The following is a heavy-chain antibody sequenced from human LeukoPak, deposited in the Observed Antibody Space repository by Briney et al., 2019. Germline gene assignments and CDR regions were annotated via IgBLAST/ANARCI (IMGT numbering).Heavy chain of an antibody. CDR1: GGSISSYY. CDR3: ARVTGYRIEDYFDY. CDR2: IYYSGST. J-gene: IGHJ4*02. V-gene: IGHV4-59*01. D-gene: IGHD6-13*01. Sequence: PSETLSLTCTVSGGSISSYYWSWIRQPPGKGLEWIGYIYYSGSTNYNPSLKSRVTISVETSKNEFSLKLKSVTAADTAVYYCARVTGYRIEDYFDYWGQGTLVTVSS.